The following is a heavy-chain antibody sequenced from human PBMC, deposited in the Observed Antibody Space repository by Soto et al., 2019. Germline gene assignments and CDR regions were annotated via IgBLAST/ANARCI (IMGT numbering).Heavy chain of an antibody. CDR3: ASEGYYDSSGYQYGMDV. J-gene: IGHJ6*02. CDR2: ISAYNGNT. D-gene: IGHD3-22*01. V-gene: IGHV1-18*01. CDR1: GYTFTSYG. Sequence: QVQLVQSGAEVKKPGASVKVSCKASGYTFTSYGISWVRQAPGQGLEWMGWISAYNGNTNYAQKLQGRVTMTTDTSTSTAYMELRSLRSDDTAVYYCASEGYYDSSGYQYGMDVWGQGTTVTVSS.